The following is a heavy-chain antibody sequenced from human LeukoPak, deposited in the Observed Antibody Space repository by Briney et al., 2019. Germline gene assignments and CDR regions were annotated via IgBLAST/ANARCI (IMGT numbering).Heavy chain of an antibody. J-gene: IGHJ3*02. CDR1: GYTFTGYY. CDR3: ATDQWGDSSRDAFDI. CDR2: MNPNSGNT. V-gene: IGHV1-8*02. Sequence: ASVKVSCKASGYTFTGYYMHWVRQAPGQGLEWMGWMNPNSGNTGYAQKFQGRVTMTRNTSISTAYMELSSLRSEDTAVYYCATDQWGDSSRDAFDIWGQGTMVTVSS. D-gene: IGHD6-13*01.